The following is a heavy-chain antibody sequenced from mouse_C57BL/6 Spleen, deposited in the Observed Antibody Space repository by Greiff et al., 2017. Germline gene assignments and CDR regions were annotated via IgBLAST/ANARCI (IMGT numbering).Heavy chain of an antibody. CDR2: IYPGDGAT. CDR3: ARSGTTVVGDY. CDR1: GYAFSSYW. J-gene: IGHJ2*01. V-gene: IGHV1-80*01. Sequence: VQLQESGAELVKPGASVKISCKASGYAFSSYWMNWVQQRPGKGLEWIGQIYPGDGATNYNGKFKGKATLTADKSSSAAYMQLSSLTSEDSAVYFCARSGTTVVGDYWGQGTTLTVSS. D-gene: IGHD1-1*01.